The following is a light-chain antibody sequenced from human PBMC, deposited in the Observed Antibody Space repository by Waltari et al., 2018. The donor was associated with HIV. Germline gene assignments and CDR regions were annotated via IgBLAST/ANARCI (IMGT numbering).Light chain of an antibody. V-gene: IGLV3-21*04. CDR1: NIGRKS. J-gene: IGLJ2*01. CDR3: QVWDSDSDHPWV. Sequence: SYVLTQPPSVSVAPGMTARITCGGDNIGRKSVHWFQQKPEQDPVLVIYYDSDRPSGIPDRFSGSTSGNTATLTISRVESGDEADYSCQVWDSDSDHPWVFGGGTKLTVL. CDR2: YDS.